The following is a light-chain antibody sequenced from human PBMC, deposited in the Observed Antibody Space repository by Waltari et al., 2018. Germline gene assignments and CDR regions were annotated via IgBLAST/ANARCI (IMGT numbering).Light chain of an antibody. CDR2: EGT. J-gene: IGLJ3*02. V-gene: IGLV2-23*01. CDR3: SSYAGSGTWV. Sequence: QSALTQPASVSGSPGQSITISCTGTPSDVGSYNLVSWYQQHPGKAPKVMIYEGTKRTSGVSNRFSGSKAGNTASLTISGLQPEDEGDYYCSSYAGSGTWVFGGGTKLTVL. CDR1: PSDVGSYNL.